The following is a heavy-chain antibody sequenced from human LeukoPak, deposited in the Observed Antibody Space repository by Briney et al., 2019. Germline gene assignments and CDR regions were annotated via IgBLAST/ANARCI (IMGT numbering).Heavy chain of an antibody. D-gene: IGHD6-13*01. Sequence: SETLSLTCTVSGGSISSYYWSWIRQPPGKGLEWIGYIYYSGSTNYNPSLKSRVTISVDTSKNQFSLKLSSVTAADTAAYYCARAGSSSWYTWFDPWGQGTLVTVSS. CDR1: GGSISSYY. CDR3: ARAGSSSWYTWFDP. J-gene: IGHJ5*02. V-gene: IGHV4-59*01. CDR2: IYYSGST.